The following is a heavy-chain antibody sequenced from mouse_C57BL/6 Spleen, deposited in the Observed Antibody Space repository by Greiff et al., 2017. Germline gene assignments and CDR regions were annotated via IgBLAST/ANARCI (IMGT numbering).Heavy chain of an antibody. J-gene: IGHJ2*01. D-gene: IGHD1-1*01. Sequence: EVQLQQSGPELVKPGASVKMSCKASGYTFTDYNMHWVQQSHGKSLEWIGYINPNNGGTSYNQKFKGKATLTVNKSSSTAYMELRSLTSEDSAVYYGAREGITTVVADDWGQGTTLTVSS. CDR1: GYTFTDYN. CDR2: INPNNGGT. CDR3: AREGITTVVADD. V-gene: IGHV1-22*01.